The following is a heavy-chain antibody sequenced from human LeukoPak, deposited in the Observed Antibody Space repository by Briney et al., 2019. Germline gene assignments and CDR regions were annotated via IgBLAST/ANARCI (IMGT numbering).Heavy chain of an antibody. Sequence: PGGSLRLSCAASGFTVGTNYMSWVRQAPGKGLEWVSVIFSVGSTYYADSVKGRFTISRDNSRNTVYLQMNSLRVEDTAVYYCARDPGDILTHFDYWGQGTLVTVSS. CDR2: IFSVGST. J-gene: IGHJ4*02. CDR3: ARDPGDILTHFDY. D-gene: IGHD3-9*01. V-gene: IGHV3-66*01. CDR1: GFTVGTNY.